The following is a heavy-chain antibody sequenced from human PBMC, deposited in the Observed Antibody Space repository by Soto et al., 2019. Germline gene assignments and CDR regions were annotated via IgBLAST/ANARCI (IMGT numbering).Heavy chain of an antibody. J-gene: IGHJ5*01. V-gene: IGHV3-30*18. D-gene: IGHD3-10*01. CDR3: VKDSEVRPPWIGEDWFDS. CDR1: GFIFSNYA. CDR2: ISYDGGKE. Sequence: QVQLVESGGGVVQPGRSLRLSCAASGFIFSNYAMHWVRQAPGKGLEWVAVISYDGGKEYYAESVKGRFTVSRDTSNNTVYLQVDSLRPEDTAMYFCVKDSEVRPPWIGEDWFDSWGQGTRVIVTS.